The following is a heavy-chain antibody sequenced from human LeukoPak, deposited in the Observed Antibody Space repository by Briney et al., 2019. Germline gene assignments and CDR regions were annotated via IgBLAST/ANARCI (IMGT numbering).Heavy chain of an antibody. V-gene: IGHV4-34*01. J-gene: IGHJ4*02. D-gene: IGHD6-13*01. CDR2: INHSGST. CDR3: ARWAAAGPLDSGCFDY. Sequence: AETLSLTCAVYGGSLSGYYWSWIRQPPGKGLEWIWEINHSGSTNYNPSLKSRVTLSLDTSKNHFSLKLSSVTATDTAVYYCARWAAAGPLDSGCFDYWGQGTLVTVSS. CDR1: GGSLSGYY.